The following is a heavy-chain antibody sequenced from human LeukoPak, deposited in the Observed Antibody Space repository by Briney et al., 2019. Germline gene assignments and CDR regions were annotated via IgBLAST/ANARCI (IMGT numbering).Heavy chain of an antibody. CDR2: IYHGGST. J-gene: IGHJ4*02. V-gene: IGHV4-30-2*01. Sequence: TLSLTCTVSGGSIRRGGDYGRWGRQPPGKGLVWFGYIYHGGSTYYTPSLKSRLTISVDKSKNQFSLKLSSVTAADTAVYYCARTNIAAAGPSFDYWGQGTLVTVSS. CDR1: GGSIRRGGDY. CDR3: ARTNIAAAGPSFDY. D-gene: IGHD6-13*01.